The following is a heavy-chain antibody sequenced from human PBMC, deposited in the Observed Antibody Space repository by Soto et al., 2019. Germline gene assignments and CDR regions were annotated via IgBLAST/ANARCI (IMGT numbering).Heavy chain of an antibody. CDR3: ARGEGYYDSSGYYLY. D-gene: IGHD3-22*01. J-gene: IGHJ4*02. V-gene: IGHV3-48*02. Sequence: EVQLVESGGGLVQPGGSLRLSCAASGFTFSSYSMNWVRQAPGKGLEWVSYISSSSSTIYYADSVKGRFTISRDNAKNSLYLLMNSLRDEDTAVYYCARGEGYYDSSGYYLYWGQGTLVTVSS. CDR1: GFTFSSYS. CDR2: ISSSSSTI.